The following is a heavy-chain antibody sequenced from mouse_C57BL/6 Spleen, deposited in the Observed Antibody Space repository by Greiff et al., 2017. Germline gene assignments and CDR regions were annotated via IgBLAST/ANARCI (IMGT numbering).Heavy chain of an antibody. CDR3: TTTRGYFDV. Sequence: QVQLKESGAELVRPGASVTLSCKASGYTFTDYEMHWVKQTPVHGLEWIGAIDPETGGTAYNQKFKGKAILTADKSSSTAYMELRSLTSEDSAVYYCTTTRGYFDVWGTGTTVTVSS. CDR2: IDPETGGT. CDR1: GYTFTDYE. V-gene: IGHV1-15*01. J-gene: IGHJ1*03.